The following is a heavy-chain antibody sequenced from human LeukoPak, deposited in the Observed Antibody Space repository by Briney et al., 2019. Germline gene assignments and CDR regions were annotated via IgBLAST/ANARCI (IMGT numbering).Heavy chain of an antibody. Sequence: ASVKVSCKVSGYTLTELSMHWVRQAPGKGLEWMGGFDPEDGETIYAQKFQGRVTMTEDTSTDTAYMELSSLRSEDTAVYYCARDGEMATICAECYYYYMDVWGKGTTVTVSS. J-gene: IGHJ6*03. CDR1: GYTLTELS. CDR2: FDPEDGET. CDR3: ARDGEMATICAECYYYYMDV. V-gene: IGHV1-24*01. D-gene: IGHD5-24*01.